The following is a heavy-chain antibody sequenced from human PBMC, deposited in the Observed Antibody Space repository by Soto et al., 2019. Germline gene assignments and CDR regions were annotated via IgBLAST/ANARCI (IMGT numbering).Heavy chain of an antibody. CDR1: GFTFSSYG. Sequence: SLRLSCAASGFTFSSYGMHWVRQAPGKGLEWVAVISYDGSNKYYADSVKGRFTISRDNSKNTLYLQMNSLRAEDTAVYYCAKDRGGQNYYYMDVWGKGTTVTVSS. CDR3: AKDRGGQNYYYMDV. V-gene: IGHV3-30*18. CDR2: ISYDGSNK. J-gene: IGHJ6*03.